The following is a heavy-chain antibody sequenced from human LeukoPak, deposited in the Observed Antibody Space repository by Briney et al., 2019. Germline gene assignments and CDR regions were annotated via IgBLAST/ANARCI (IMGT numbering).Heavy chain of an antibody. J-gene: IGHJ5*02. CDR2: IWYDGSNK. CDR1: GFTFSSYG. Sequence: GRSLRLSCAASGFTFSSYGMHWVRQAPGKGLEWVAVIWYDGSNKYYADSVKGRFTISRDNSKNTLYLQMNSLRAEDTAVYYCAREELRFLEWSRGFDPWGQGTPVTVSS. V-gene: IGHV3-33*01. CDR3: AREELRFLEWSRGFDP. D-gene: IGHD3-3*01.